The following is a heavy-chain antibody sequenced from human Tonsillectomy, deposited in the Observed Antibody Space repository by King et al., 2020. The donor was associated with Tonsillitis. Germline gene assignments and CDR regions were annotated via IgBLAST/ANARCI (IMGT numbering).Heavy chain of an antibody. CDR2: IRSKANSYAT. Sequence: VQLVESGGGLVQPGGSLKLSCAASGFTFSGSAMHWVRQASGKGLEWVCRIRSKANSYATAYAASVKGRFTISRDDSKNTAYLQMNSLKTEDTAVYYCTRLGRENYQPPADYWGQGTLVTVSS. D-gene: IGHD2-2*01. J-gene: IGHJ4*02. CDR3: TRLGRENYQPPADY. V-gene: IGHV3-73*02. CDR1: GFTFSGSA.